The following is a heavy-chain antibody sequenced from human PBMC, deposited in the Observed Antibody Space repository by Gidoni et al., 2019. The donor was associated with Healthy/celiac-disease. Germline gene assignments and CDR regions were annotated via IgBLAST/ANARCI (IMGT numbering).Heavy chain of an antibody. Sequence: EVQLVESGGGLVPPGGSLKLSCAASGFTFSGSAMHWVRQASGKGLGWVGSIRSKANSYATAYAASVKGRFTISRDDSKNTAYLQMNSLKTEDTAVYYCTRHPEGDRYWYFDLWGRGTLVTVSS. D-gene: IGHD2-21*02. CDR2: IRSKANSYAT. J-gene: IGHJ2*01. CDR3: TRHPEGDRYWYFDL. V-gene: IGHV3-73*01. CDR1: GFTFSGSA.